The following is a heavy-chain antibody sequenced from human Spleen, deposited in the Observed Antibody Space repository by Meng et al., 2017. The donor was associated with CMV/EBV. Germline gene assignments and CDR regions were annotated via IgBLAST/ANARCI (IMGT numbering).Heavy chain of an antibody. D-gene: IGHD5-24*01. J-gene: IGHJ4*02. CDR3: AQKRDAYNR. Sequence: QIPLKESVPTLVKPTQTLTLTCTFSGFSLNSSGVGVGWIRQPPGKALEWLALIYWDDDNRYSPSLKSRLTITKDTSRNQVVLTMTNMDPVDTATYYCAQKRDAYNRWGQGTLVTVSS. CDR1: GFSLNSSGVG. V-gene: IGHV2-5*02. CDR2: IYWDDDN.